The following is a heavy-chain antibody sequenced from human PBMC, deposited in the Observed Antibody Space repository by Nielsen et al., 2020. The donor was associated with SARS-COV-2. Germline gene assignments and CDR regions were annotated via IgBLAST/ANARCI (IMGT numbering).Heavy chain of an antibody. D-gene: IGHD2-21*02. CDR1: GFTFSNAW. CDR2: IKSKTDGGTT. J-gene: IGHJ6*02. Sequence: GASLKISCAASGFTFSNAWMSWVRPAPGKGLEWVGRIKSKTDGGTTDYAAPVKGRFTISRDDSKNTLYLQMNSLKTEDTAVYYCTTDLRCGGDCQYYYGMDVWGQVTTVTVSS. CDR3: TTDLRCGGDCQYYYGMDV. V-gene: IGHV3-15*01.